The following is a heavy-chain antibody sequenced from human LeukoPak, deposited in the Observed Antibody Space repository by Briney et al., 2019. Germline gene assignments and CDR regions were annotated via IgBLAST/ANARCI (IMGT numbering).Heavy chain of an antibody. D-gene: IGHD6-13*01. J-gene: IGHJ4*02. Sequence: GGSLRLSCAASGFTFSTYGMHWVRQAPGKGLEWVAVIWYDGSNKYYADSVKGRFTISRDNSKNSLYLQMNSLRAEDTAVYYCARFAGYSSSWPLDYWGQGTLVTVSS. CDR1: GFTFSTYG. CDR2: IWYDGSNK. V-gene: IGHV3-33*01. CDR3: ARFAGYSSSWPLDY.